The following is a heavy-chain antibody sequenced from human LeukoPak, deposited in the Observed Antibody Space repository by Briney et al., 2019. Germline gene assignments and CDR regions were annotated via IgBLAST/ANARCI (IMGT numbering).Heavy chain of an antibody. CDR2: INPNSGGT. CDR3: ARDGVLLWFGELLARPRWFDP. J-gene: IGHJ5*02. D-gene: IGHD3-10*01. Sequence: GASVKVSCKASGYTFTGYYMHWVRQAPGQGLEWMGWINPNSGGTNYAQKFQGRVTMTRDTSISTAYMELSRLRSDDTAVYYCARDGVLLWFGELLARPRWFDPWGQGTLVTVSS. V-gene: IGHV1-2*02. CDR1: GYTFTGYY.